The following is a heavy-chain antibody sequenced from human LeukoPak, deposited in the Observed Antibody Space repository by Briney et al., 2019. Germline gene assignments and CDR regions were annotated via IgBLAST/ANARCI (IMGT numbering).Heavy chain of an antibody. CDR2: IYYSGST. V-gene: IGHV4-59*11. CDR1: GGSISSHY. Sequence: PSETLSLTCTVSGGSISSHYWSWIRQPPGKGLEWIGYIYYSGSTNYNPSLKSRVTISVDTSKNQFSLKLSSVTAADTAVYYCARGKNWFDPWGLGTLVTVSS. CDR3: ARGKNWFDP. J-gene: IGHJ5*02.